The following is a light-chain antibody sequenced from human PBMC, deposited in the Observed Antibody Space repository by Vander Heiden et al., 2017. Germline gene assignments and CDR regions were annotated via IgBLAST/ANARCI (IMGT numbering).Light chain of an antibody. CDR2: GAS. J-gene: IGKJ5*01. V-gene: IGKV3-15*01. CDR1: QSVSSN. CDR3: QQYNNWPPIT. Sequence: EIVMTQSPATLSVSPGERATLSCRASQSVSSNLAWYQQKPGQAPRLLIYGASTRATGIPARFSGSGYGTEFTLTISSLQSEDFAVYDCQQYNNWPPITCGQGTRLEIK.